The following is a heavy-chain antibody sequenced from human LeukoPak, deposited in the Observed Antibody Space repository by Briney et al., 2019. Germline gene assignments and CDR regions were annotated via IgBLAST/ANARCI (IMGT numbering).Heavy chain of an antibody. Sequence: PRRSLTPSSAPAAFTFTTYAMHWDRHAPGDWLEWDAVISDDVRHITYLDSVKGRFTISTDTSKDTLYLQMNSLRAEDTAVYYCARVARESSSWYYFDYWGQGTLVTVSS. V-gene: IGHV3-30*04. D-gene: IGHD6-13*01. CDR1: AFTFTTYA. CDR3: ARVARESSSWYYFDY. CDR2: ISDDVRHI. J-gene: IGHJ4*02.